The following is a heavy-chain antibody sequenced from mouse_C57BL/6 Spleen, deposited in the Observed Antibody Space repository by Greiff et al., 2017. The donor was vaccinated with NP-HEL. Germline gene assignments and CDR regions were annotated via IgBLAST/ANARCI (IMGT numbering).Heavy chain of an antibody. CDR1: GYAFSSSW. CDR2: IYPGDGDT. J-gene: IGHJ2*01. CDR3: ARGIITTVVAPYLDY. V-gene: IGHV1-82*01. Sequence: VQLQQSGPELVKPGASVKISCKASGYAFSSSWMNWVKQRPGKGLEWIGRIYPGDGDTNYNGKFKGKATLTADKSSSTAYMQLSSLTSEDSAVYFCARGIITTVVAPYLDYWGQGTTLTVSS. D-gene: IGHD1-1*01.